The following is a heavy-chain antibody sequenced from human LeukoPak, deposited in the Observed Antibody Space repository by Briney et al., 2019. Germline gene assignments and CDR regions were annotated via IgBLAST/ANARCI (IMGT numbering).Heavy chain of an antibody. CDR1: GFTLGDYW. V-gene: IGHV3-21*01. D-gene: IGHD2-8*01. CDR3: ARGGDCTNGVCYKVNDY. J-gene: IGHJ4*02. Sequence: GGSLRLSCAASGFTLGDYWMSWVRQAPGKGLEWVSSISSSGTYIYYADSVKGRFTISRDHAKNSLYLQMNSLRAEDTAVYYCARGGDCTNGVCYKVNDYWGQGTLVTVSS. CDR2: ISSSGTYI.